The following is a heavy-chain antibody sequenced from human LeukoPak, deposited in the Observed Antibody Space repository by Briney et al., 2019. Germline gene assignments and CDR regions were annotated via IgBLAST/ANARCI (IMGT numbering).Heavy chain of an antibody. J-gene: IGHJ4*02. CDR1: GFTFSSYG. CDR3: ARKISCGGDCYSLDY. Sequence: PRGSLRLSCAASGFTFSSYGMHWVRQAPGKGLEWVAVIWYDGSNKYYADSVKGRFTISRDNSKNTLYLQMNSLRAEDTAVYYCARKISCGGDCYSLDYWGQGTLVTVSS. CDR2: IWYDGSNK. D-gene: IGHD2-21*01. V-gene: IGHV3-33*01.